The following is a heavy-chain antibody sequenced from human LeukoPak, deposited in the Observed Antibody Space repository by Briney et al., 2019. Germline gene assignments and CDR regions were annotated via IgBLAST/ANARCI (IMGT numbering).Heavy chain of an antibody. CDR1: GFPFSSFS. Sequence: GGSLRLSCAAPGFPFSSFSINWGRQAPGKGLEWVSSFSSSSSYIYYADSVKGRFTISRDNAKNSLYLQMNSLRGEDTAVYYCARADDYGDNRYYFDYWGQGTLVTVSS. J-gene: IGHJ4*02. D-gene: IGHD4-17*01. V-gene: IGHV3-21*01. CDR2: FSSSSSYI. CDR3: ARADDYGDNRYYFDY.